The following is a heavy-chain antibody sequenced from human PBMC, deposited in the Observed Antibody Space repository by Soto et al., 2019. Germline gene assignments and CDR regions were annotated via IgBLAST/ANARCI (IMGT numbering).Heavy chain of an antibody. CDR2: IKSKTDGGTT. Sequence: GGSLRLSCAASGFTFSNSWMSWVRQAPGKGLEWVGRIKSKTDGGTTDYAAPVKGRFTISRDDSKNTLYLQMNSLKTEDTAVYYCTTAWYGDLYLYYFDYWGQGTLVTVSS. CDR1: GFTFSNSW. V-gene: IGHV3-15*01. CDR3: TTAWYGDLYLYYFDY. D-gene: IGHD4-17*01. J-gene: IGHJ4*02.